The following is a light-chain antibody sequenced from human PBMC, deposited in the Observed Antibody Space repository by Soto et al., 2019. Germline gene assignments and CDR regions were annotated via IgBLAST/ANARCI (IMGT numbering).Light chain of an antibody. CDR1: QSVSSY. CDR3: QQRSNWPPSWT. V-gene: IGKV3-11*01. CDR2: DAS. J-gene: IGKJ1*01. Sequence: EIVWTQCPATLSLSPGERATISCRASQSVSSYLAWYQQKPGQAPRLLIYDASNRATGIPARFSGSGSGTDFTLTISSLEPEDFAVYYCQQRSNWPPSWTFGQGTKVDIK.